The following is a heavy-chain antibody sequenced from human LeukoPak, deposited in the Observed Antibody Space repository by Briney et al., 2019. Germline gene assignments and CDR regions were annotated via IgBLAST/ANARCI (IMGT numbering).Heavy chain of an antibody. CDR2: ISSNGGST. V-gene: IGHV3-64D*06. Sequence: GGSLRLSCSDSGFTFSSYAMHWVRQAPGKGLEYVTAISSNGGSTYYADSVKGRFTISRDNSKNTLYLQMSSLRAEDTAVYYCVKDRGRAVAGTPDYWGQGTLVTVSS. D-gene: IGHD6-19*01. J-gene: IGHJ4*02. CDR3: VKDRGRAVAGTPDY. CDR1: GFTFSSYA.